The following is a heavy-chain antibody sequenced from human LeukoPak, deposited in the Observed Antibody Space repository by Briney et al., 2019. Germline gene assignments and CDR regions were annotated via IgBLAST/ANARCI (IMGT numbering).Heavy chain of an antibody. CDR2: IYYSGST. V-gene: IGHV4-59*01. CDR1: GGSLNSDY. Sequence: SETLSLTCTVSGGSLNSDYWSWIRQPPGKGLEWIGYIYYSGSTNYNPSLKSRVTISVDTSKNQFSLKLSSVTAADTAVYYCARERRDSYNDWGQRTLVTVSS. D-gene: IGHD5-24*01. J-gene: IGHJ4*02. CDR3: ARERRDSYND.